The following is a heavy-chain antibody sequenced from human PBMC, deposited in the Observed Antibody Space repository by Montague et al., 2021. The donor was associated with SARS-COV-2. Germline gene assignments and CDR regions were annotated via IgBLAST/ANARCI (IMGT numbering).Heavy chain of an antibody. Sequence: CAISGDSVSSNSATWHWIRQLPSRGLEWLGRTYYRSRWSNDYAVSVRSRIIINPDTSTNQFSLQLSSVTPEDSAVYFCARGRWGVGVSFDYWGQGTLVTVSS. CDR3: ARGRWGVGVSFDY. J-gene: IGHJ4*02. V-gene: IGHV6-1*01. CDR2: TYYRSRWSN. D-gene: IGHD3-10*01. CDR1: GDSVSSNSAT.